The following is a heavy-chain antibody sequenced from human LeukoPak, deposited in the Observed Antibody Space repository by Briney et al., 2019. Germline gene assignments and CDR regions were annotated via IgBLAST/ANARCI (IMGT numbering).Heavy chain of an antibody. J-gene: IGHJ5*02. Sequence: SETLSLTCTVSGGSISSYYWSWIRQPAGKGLEWIGRIYTSGSTNYNPSLKSRVTISVDTSKNQFSLKLSSVTAADTAFYFCVNSKSNYEAVSWGPGTLVTVSS. V-gene: IGHV4-4*07. CDR2: IYTSGST. CDR3: VNSKSNYEAVS. CDR1: GGSISSYY. D-gene: IGHD3-22*01.